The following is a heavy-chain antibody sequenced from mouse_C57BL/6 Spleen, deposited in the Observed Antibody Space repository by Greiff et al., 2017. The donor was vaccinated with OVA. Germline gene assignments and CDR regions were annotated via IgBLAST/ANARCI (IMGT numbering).Heavy chain of an antibody. V-gene: IGHV5-17*01. CDR2: ISSGSSTI. D-gene: IGHD2-12*01. Sequence: EVMLVESGGGLVKPGGSLKLSCAASGFTFSDYGMHWVRQAPEKGLEWVAYISSGSSTIYYADTVKGRFTISRDNAKNTLYLQMTSLRSEDTARYYCASRDCYDEAYWGQGTLVTVSA. CDR1: GFTFSDYG. CDR3: ASRDCYDEAY. J-gene: IGHJ3*01.